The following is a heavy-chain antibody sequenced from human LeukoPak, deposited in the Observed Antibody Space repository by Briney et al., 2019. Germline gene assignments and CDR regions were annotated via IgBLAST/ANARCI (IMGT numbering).Heavy chain of an antibody. D-gene: IGHD3-10*01. CDR3: ARGPSSGSGNWYYYMDV. Sequence: PSETLSLTCTVSGGSISSSSYYWGWIRQPPGKGLEWIGSIYYSGSTYYNPSLKSRVTISVDTSKNQFSLKLSSVTAADTAVYYCARGPSSGSGNWYYYMDVWGKGTTVTISS. V-gene: IGHV4-39*07. CDR1: GGSISSSSYY. J-gene: IGHJ6*03. CDR2: IYYSGST.